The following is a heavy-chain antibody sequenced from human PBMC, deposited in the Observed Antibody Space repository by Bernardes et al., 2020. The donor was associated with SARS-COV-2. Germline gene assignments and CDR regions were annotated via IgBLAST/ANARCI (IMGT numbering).Heavy chain of an antibody. J-gene: IGHJ4*02. CDR2: ISGSGGST. CDR1: GFTFSSYA. Sequence: GGSLRLSCAASGFTFSSYAMSWVRQAPGKGLEWVSAISGSGGSTYYADSVKGRFTISRDNSKNTLYLQMNSLRAEDTAVYYCAKDQNSHYDFWSGYYLYYFDYWGQGTLVTVSS. CDR3: AKDQNSHYDFWSGYYLYYFDY. V-gene: IGHV3-23*01. D-gene: IGHD3-3*01.